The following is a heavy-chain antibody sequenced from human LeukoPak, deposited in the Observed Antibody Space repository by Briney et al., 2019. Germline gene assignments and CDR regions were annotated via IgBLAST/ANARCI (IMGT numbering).Heavy chain of an antibody. V-gene: IGHV1-18*01. CDR2: ISALNGNT. D-gene: IGHD3-3*01. Sequence: ASVKVSCKASGYTFTTYGISWVRQAPGQGLEWMGWISALNGNTNYAQKFQGRVTMTTDTSTSTAYMELRSLRSDDTAVYYCARGLEWLTRRHTWFDPWGQGTLVTVSS. CDR3: ARGLEWLTRRHTWFDP. J-gene: IGHJ5*02. CDR1: GYTFTTYG.